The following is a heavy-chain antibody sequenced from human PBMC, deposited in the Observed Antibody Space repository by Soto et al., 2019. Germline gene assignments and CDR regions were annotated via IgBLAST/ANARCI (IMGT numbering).Heavy chain of an antibody. CDR1: GFTFSSYA. J-gene: IGHJ5*02. D-gene: IGHD2-2*01. V-gene: IGHV3-30-3*01. CDR3: ARDPLRYCSSTSCYANWFDP. CDR2: ISYDGSNK. Sequence: GGSLRLSCAASGFTFSSYAMHWVRQAPGKGLEWVAVISYDGSNKYYADSVKGRFTISRDNSKNTLYLQMNSLRAEDTAVYYCARDPLRYCSSTSCYANWFDPWGQGTLVTVSS.